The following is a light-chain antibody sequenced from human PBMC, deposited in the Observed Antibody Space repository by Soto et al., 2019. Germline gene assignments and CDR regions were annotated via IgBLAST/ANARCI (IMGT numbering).Light chain of an antibody. CDR3: QQYNDNWT. J-gene: IGKJ1*01. Sequence: SQMTQSPSTLSESVGDRVTITCRASQSISSWLAWYQQKPGTAPKLLIYKASTLQSGVPSRFSGSGSGTDFTLTITSLQPDDSATYYCQQYNDNWTFGQGTKV. V-gene: IGKV1-5*03. CDR1: QSISSW. CDR2: KAS.